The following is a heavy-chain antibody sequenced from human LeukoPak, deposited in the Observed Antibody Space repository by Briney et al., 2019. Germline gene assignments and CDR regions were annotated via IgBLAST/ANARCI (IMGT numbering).Heavy chain of an antibody. D-gene: IGHD6-6*01. Sequence: GGSLRLSCAASGFTFSNAWMSWVRQAPGKGLEWVSSISSSSSYIYYADSVKGRFTISRDNAKNSLYLQMNSLRAEDTAVYYCARGRVAARLDYWGQGTLVTVSS. J-gene: IGHJ4*02. CDR3: ARGRVAARLDY. CDR2: ISSSSSYI. V-gene: IGHV3-21*01. CDR1: GFTFSNAW.